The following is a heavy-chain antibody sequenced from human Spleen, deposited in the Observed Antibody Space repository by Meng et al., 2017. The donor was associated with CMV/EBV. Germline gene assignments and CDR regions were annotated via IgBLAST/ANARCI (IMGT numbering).Heavy chain of an antibody. CDR1: GFTFSDYY. CDR3: ARDYDFWSGFLWFDP. Sequence: SGFTFSDYYMTWIRQAPGKGLEWISYISSSGGTIYYADSVKGRFTISRDNAKNSLYLQMSTLRVEDTAVYYCARDYDFWSGFLWFDPRGQGTLVTVSS. D-gene: IGHD3-3*01. J-gene: IGHJ5*02. CDR2: ISSSGGTI. V-gene: IGHV3-11*04.